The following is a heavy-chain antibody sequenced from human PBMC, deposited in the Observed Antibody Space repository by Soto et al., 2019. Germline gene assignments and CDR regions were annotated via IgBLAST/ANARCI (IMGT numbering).Heavy chain of an antibody. V-gene: IGHV1-69*08. CDR2: IIPILGIA. D-gene: IGHD2-8*01. CDR3: ARDKDAYWYFDL. CDR1: GGTFSSYT. Sequence: QVQLVQSGAEVKKPGSSVKVSCKASGGTFSSYTISWVRQAPGQGLEWMGRIIPILGIANYAQKFQGRVTITADKSTSTAYMELSSLRSEDTAVYYCARDKDAYWYFDLWGRGTLVTVSS. J-gene: IGHJ2*01.